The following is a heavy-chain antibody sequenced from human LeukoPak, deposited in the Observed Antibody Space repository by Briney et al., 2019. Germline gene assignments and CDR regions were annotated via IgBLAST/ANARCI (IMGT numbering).Heavy chain of an antibody. D-gene: IGHD6-13*01. V-gene: IGHV5-51*01. CDR2: IYPGDSDT. Sequence: GESLKISCKGSGYSFTSYWIGWVRPMPGKGLEWMGIIYPGDSDTRYSPSFQGQVTISADKSISTAYLQWSSLKASDTAMYYCARRRKGSSWYLDAFDIWGQGTMVTVSS. CDR1: GYSFTSYW. J-gene: IGHJ3*02. CDR3: ARRRKGSSWYLDAFDI.